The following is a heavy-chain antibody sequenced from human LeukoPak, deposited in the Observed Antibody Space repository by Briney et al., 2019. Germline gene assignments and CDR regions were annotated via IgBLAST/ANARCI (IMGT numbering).Heavy chain of an antibody. CDR1: GGSIDNYA. D-gene: IGHD3-10*01. CDR3: VRSSAPLGDLGDPGGWFDA. V-gene: IGHV1-69*06. Sequence: GASVTVSCKTSGGSIDNYAINWVRQAPGQGLEWMGGVIPASETKSSQRFQDRLSITADTSSNTVYMDLTSLKPDDTAVYYCVRSSAPLGDLGDPGGWFDAWGQGTLVTVSS. CDR2: VIPASET. J-gene: IGHJ5*02.